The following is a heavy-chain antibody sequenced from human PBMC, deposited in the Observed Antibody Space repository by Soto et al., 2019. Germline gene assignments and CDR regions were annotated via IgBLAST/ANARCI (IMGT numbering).Heavy chain of an antibody. Sequence: QVQLVQSGAEVKKPGSSVTVSCKASGGTFSSYTISWVRQAPGQGLEWMGGIIPIFGTANYAQKFQGRVTITADESTSTGYMELGSLRSEETAVYYCARGNHRWLQLWYFDLWGRGTLVTVSS. V-gene: IGHV1-69*12. CDR1: GGTFSSYT. D-gene: IGHD5-12*01. CDR3: ARGNHRWLQLWYFDL. CDR2: IIPIFGTA. J-gene: IGHJ2*01.